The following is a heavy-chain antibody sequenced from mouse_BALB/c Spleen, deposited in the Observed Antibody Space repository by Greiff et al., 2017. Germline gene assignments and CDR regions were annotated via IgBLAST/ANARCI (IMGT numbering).Heavy chain of an antibody. V-gene: IGHV5-17*03. CDR3: TRVEGFDY. J-gene: IGHJ2*01. Sequence: EVQRVESGGGLVKPGGSLKLSCAASGFTFSDYYMYWVRQTPEKRLEWVAYISSGSSTIYYADTVKGRFTISRDNPKNTLYLQMSSLKSEDTAMYYCTRVEGFDYWGQGTTLTVSS. CDR2: ISSGSSTI. CDR1: GFTFSDYY.